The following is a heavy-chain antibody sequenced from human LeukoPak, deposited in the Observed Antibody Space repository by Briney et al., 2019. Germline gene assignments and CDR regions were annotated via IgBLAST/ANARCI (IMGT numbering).Heavy chain of an antibody. CDR2: FDPEDGET. CDR1: GGTFSSYA. V-gene: IGHV1-24*01. D-gene: IGHD6-13*01. J-gene: IGHJ6*03. CDR3: ATLLFEPYSSSWYRTGRRRYYYYYMDV. Sequence: GASVKVSCKASGGTFSSYAISWVRQAPGQGLEWMGGFDPEDGETIYAQKFQGRVTMTEDTSTDTAYMELSSLRSEDTAVYYCATLLFEPYSSSWYRTGRRRYYYYYMDVWGKGTTVTISS.